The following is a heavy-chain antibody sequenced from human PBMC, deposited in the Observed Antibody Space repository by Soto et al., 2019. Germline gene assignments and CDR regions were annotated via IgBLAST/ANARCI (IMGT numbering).Heavy chain of an antibody. D-gene: IGHD6-19*01. Sequence: EVQLVESGGGLVKPGGSLRLSCAASGFTFSTYRMHWVRQVPGKGLVWVSRINTDGSDTNYADSVKGRFTISRDNTRNTLYLQMNSLRAEDTAVYYCAKLTGWTELVDYWGQVTLVTVSS. CDR2: INTDGSDT. CDR3: AKLTGWTELVDY. V-gene: IGHV3-74*01. J-gene: IGHJ4*02. CDR1: GFTFSTYR.